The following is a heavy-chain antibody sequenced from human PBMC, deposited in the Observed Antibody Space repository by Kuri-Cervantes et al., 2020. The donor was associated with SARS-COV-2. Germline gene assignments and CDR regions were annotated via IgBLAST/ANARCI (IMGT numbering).Heavy chain of an antibody. CDR1: GFSLSGFG. D-gene: IGHD2-15*01. CDR3: AKAVYCSGGSCHVSYDAFDI. J-gene: IGHJ3*02. CDR2: ISWNSGSI. Sequence: SLKISCAASGFSLSGFGMHWVRQAPGKGLEWVSGISWNSGSIGYADSVKGRFTISRDNAKNSLYLQMNSLRAEDTALYYCAKAVYCSGGSCHVSYDAFDIWGQGTMVTVSS. V-gene: IGHV3-9*01.